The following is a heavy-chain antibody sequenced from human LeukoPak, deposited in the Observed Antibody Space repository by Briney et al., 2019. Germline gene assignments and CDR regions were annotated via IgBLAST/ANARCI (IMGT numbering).Heavy chain of an antibody. CDR3: ASGKVIAAAAIFDY. CDR2: IYYSGST. CDR1: GGSLSSGGYY. D-gene: IGHD6-13*01. J-gene: IGHJ4*02. V-gene: IGHV4-31*03. Sequence: TLSLTCTVSGGSLSSGGYYWRWIRQHPGKGLEWLGYIYYSGSTYYNPSLKSRVTISVDTSKNQFSLKLSSVTAADTAVYYCASGKVIAAAAIFDYWGQGTLVTVSS.